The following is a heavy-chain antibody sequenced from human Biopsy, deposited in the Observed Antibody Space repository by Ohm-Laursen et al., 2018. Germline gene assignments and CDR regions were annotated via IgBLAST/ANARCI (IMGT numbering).Heavy chain of an antibody. CDR1: GYTFTSYD. D-gene: IGHD2-2*01. CDR2: MNPNSGNA. V-gene: IGHV1-8*01. CDR3: AKVPSTTRSRDY. J-gene: IGHJ4*02. Sequence: ASVKVSCKASGYTFTSYDINWVRQATGQGLEWMGWMNPNSGNAGYAQKFQGRVTMTRNTSISTAYMELSSLRSEDTAVYYCAKVPSTTRSRDYWGQGTLVTVSS.